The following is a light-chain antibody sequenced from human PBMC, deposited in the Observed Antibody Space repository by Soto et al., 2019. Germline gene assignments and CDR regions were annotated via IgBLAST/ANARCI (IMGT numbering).Light chain of an antibody. V-gene: IGKV4-1*01. Sequence: DIALTQSPDSLVVSLGERATITCKTGRTVLSTSNNKNYLAWYQQRPGQPPKLLMYYASTRASGVPDRFIGSGSATEFTLSVGGLQPEEVAVYYCQQYYSSPYSFGQGTRLEI. CDR3: QQYYSSPYS. CDR1: RTVLSTSNNKNY. CDR2: YAS. J-gene: IGKJ2*01.